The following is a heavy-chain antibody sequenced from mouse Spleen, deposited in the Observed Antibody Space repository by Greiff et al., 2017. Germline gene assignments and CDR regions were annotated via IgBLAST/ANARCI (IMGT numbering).Heavy chain of an antibody. V-gene: IGHV5-9-1*02. J-gene: IGHJ3*01. Sequence: EVQLVESGEGLVKPGGSLKLSCAAPGFTFSSYAMSWVRQTPEKRLEWVAYISSGGDYIYYADTVKGRFTISRDNARNTLYLQMSSLKSEDTAMYYCTRDSASSFAYWGQGTLVTVSA. CDR2: ISSGGDYI. CDR1: GFTFSSYA. CDR3: TRDSASSFAY.